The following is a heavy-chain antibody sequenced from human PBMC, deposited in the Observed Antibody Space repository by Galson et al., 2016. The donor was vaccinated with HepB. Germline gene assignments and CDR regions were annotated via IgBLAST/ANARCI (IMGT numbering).Heavy chain of an antibody. CDR2: ISPRRTT. CDR1: GFVFSNFG. V-gene: IGHV3-23*01. Sequence: SLRLSCAASGFVFSNFGLSWVRQAPGKGLEWVASISPRRTTYYSDSVQGRFTISSDNTNNTLYPQMNGLRAEDTAVYYCAKERLVRRNFDHWGQGTLLTVSS. J-gene: IGHJ4*02. CDR3: AKERLVRRNFDH. D-gene: IGHD1-1*01.